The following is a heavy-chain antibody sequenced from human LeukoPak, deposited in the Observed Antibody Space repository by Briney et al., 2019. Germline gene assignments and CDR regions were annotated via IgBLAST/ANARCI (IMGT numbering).Heavy chain of an antibody. CDR3: AKAIPLRYTEWYFDY. CDR1: GFTFSSYG. Sequence: PGRSLRLSCAASGFTFSSYGMHWVRQAPGKGLEWVAVISYDGSNKYYADSVKGRFTISRDNSKNTLYLQMNSLRAEDTAVYYCAKAIPLRYTEWYFDYWGQGTLVTVSS. CDR2: ISYDGSNK. V-gene: IGHV3-30*18. D-gene: IGHD3-3*01. J-gene: IGHJ4*02.